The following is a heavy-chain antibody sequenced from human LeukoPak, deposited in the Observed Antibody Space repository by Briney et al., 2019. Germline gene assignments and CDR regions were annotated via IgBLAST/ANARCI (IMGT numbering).Heavy chain of an antibody. CDR1: GGSISSYS. CDR3: ARGWLQFRSFDY. CDR2: IYYSGST. J-gene: IGHJ4*02. Sequence: PSETLSLTCTVSGGSISSYSWSWIRQPPGKGLEWIGYIYYSGSTNYNPSLKSRVTISVDTSKNQFSLKLSSVTAADTAVYYCARGWLQFRSFDYWGQGTLVTVSS. V-gene: IGHV4-59*01. D-gene: IGHD5-24*01.